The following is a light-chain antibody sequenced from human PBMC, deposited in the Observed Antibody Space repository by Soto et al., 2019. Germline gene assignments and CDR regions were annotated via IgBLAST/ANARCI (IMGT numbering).Light chain of an antibody. Sequence: QSVLTQPASVSGSPGQSITISCTGTSSDVGYYNYVSWYQQHPGKAPKLMIYEVSNRPSGVSSRFSGSKSGNTASLTISGLQAEDEADYYCSSYTTSSTRVFGGGTKLTVL. V-gene: IGLV2-14*01. CDR2: EVS. J-gene: IGLJ3*02. CDR1: SSDVGYYNY. CDR3: SSYTTSSTRV.